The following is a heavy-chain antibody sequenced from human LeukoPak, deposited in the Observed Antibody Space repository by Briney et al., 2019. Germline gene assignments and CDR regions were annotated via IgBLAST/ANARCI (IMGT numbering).Heavy chain of an antibody. CDR3: ARDRGNVAGTRGYFDY. Sequence: GGSLRLSCEASGFTFNTYSMNWARQAPGKGLEWVSCISGSSSYIYSADSVKGRFTISRHNAKNSLYLQMNSLRAEDTAVYYCARDRGNVAGTRGYFDYWGQGTLVTVSS. V-gene: IGHV3-21*01. CDR1: GFTFNTYS. CDR2: ISGSSSYI. D-gene: IGHD6-19*01. J-gene: IGHJ4*02.